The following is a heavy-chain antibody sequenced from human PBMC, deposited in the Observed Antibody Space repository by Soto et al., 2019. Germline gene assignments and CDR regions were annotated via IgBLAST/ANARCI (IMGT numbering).Heavy chain of an antibody. D-gene: IGHD2-21*01. CDR3: ARTYSDPSNYYYYYMDV. Sequence: GGSLRLSCAASGFTFSSYGMHWVRQAPGKGLEWVAVIWYDGSNKYYADSVKGRFTISRDNSKNTLYLQMNSLRAEDTAVYYCARTYSDPSNYYYYYMDVWGKGTTVTVSS. CDR1: GFTFSSYG. J-gene: IGHJ6*03. CDR2: IWYDGSNK. V-gene: IGHV3-33*01.